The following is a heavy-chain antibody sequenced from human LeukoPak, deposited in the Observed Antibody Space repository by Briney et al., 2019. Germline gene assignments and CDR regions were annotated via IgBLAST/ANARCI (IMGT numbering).Heavy chain of an antibody. D-gene: IGHD3-22*01. V-gene: IGHV3-21*06. CDR2: ITRSSSYI. CDR3: ARDYYDSSGYYYFDY. J-gene: IGHJ4*02. Sequence: GGSLRLSCAASGFTFSSYNMNWVRQAPGKGPEGVSSITRSSSYIYYADSVKGRFTISRDNAKNSLYLQMDSLRVEDTAVYYCARDYYDSSGYYYFDYWGQGTLVTVSS. CDR1: GFTFSSYN.